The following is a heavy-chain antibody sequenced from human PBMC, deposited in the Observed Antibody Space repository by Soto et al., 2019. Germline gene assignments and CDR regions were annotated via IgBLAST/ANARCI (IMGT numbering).Heavy chain of an antibody. V-gene: IGHV1-69*13. J-gene: IGHJ3*02. CDR2: IIPIFGTA. D-gene: IGHD1-26*01. CDR1: GGTFSSYA. CDR3: ARTDWDLTFIGPFEI. Sequence: SVKVSCKASGGTFSSYAISWVRQAPGQGLEWMGGIIPIFGTANYAQKFQGRVTITADESTSTAYMELSSLRSDDTAVYYCARTDWDLTFIGPFEIWGQGTMVTVSS.